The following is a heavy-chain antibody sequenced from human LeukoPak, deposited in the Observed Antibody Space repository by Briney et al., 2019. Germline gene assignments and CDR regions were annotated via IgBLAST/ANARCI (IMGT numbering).Heavy chain of an antibody. CDR1: RFLFRTYS. CDR2: INENRSEK. V-gene: IGHV3-7*01. D-gene: IGHD4-17*01. CDR3: ARGHYGDYA. Sequence: PGGSRRLPCSSTRFLFRTYSLSGARPGTREGLEWVGSINENRSEKYYVVSVKGRFTISRDNAKNSMYVEMNSLRGEDTAVYYCARGHYGDYAWGQGTLVTVSS. J-gene: IGHJ5*02.